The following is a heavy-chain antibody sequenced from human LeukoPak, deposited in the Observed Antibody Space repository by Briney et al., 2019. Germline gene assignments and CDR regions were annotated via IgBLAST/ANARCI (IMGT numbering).Heavy chain of an antibody. CDR3: TRHDGSRIDY. D-gene: IGHD6-13*01. CDR1: GFTFSSYA. V-gene: IGHV3-73*01. Sequence: GGSLRLSCAASGFTFSSYAMSWVRQASGKGLEWVGRIRSKANSYATAYAASVKGRFTISRDDSKNTAYLQMNSLKTEDTAVYYCTRHDGSRIDYWGQGTLVTVSS. J-gene: IGHJ4*02. CDR2: IRSKANSYAT.